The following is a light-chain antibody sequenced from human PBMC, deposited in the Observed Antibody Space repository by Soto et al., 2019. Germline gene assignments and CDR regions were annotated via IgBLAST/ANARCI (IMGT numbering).Light chain of an antibody. CDR3: DPYGSSGR. CDR2: GAS. V-gene: IGKV3-20*01. CDR1: QSVSNNY. J-gene: IGKJ1*01. Sequence: VLSHSVGALSLATGERTTISCMASQSVSNNYLAWYQQKPGQAPRLLIYGASNRATGIPDRFSGSGSGTEFTLSIFRLAPEDLAVYYCDPYGSSGRFAEGTKVDIK.